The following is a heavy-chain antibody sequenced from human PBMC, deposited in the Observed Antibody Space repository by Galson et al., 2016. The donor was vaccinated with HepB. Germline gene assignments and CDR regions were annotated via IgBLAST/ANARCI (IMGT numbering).Heavy chain of an antibody. V-gene: IGHV3-53*01. CDR2: IFSFDAT. J-gene: IGHJ3*02. CDR3: EGFPDPLEI. CDR1: GFTVSGKY. Sequence: SLRLSCAASGFTVSGKYMSWARLAPGKGLEWVSAIFSFDATFYRDSVKGRFTIFRDTSRNTLYLQMDSLRADDTAIYYCEGFPDPLEIWGLGTMVTVS.